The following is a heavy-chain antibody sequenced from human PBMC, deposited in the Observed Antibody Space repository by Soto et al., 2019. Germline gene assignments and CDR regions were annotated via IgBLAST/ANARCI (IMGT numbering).Heavy chain of an antibody. V-gene: IGHV5-51*01. J-gene: IGHJ6*03. Sequence: PGESLKICCKGSGYSFTNYWIGWVRQVPGKGLEWLGSIYPGDSDTRYSPSFQGQVTISVDKSISTAYLQWSSLKASDTAMYYCARHPSYYYMDVWGKGTTVTVSS. CDR1: GYSFTNYW. CDR2: IYPGDSDT. CDR3: ARHPSYYYMDV.